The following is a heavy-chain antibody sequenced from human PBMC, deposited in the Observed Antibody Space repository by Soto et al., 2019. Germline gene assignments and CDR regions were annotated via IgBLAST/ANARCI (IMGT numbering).Heavy chain of an antibody. D-gene: IGHD3-16*01. CDR3: ARVPGGGWFDP. J-gene: IGHJ5*02. CDR2: IIPILGIA. V-gene: IGHV1-69*02. Sequence: QVQLVQSGAEVKKPGSSVKVSCKASGGAFSSYTISWVRQAPGQGLEWMGRIIPILGIANYAQKFQGRVTITADKSTSTAYMELSSLRSEDTAVYYCARVPGGGWFDPWGQGTLVTVSS. CDR1: GGAFSSYT.